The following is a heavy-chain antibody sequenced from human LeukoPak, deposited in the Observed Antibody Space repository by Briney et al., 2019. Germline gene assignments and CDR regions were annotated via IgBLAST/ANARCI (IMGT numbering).Heavy chain of an antibody. D-gene: IGHD3-22*01. CDR3: ASKMKPYDGSGYMYYFDY. V-gene: IGHV4-30-2*01. CDR1: GGSISSGGYY. J-gene: IGHJ4*02. CDR2: IYHSGST. Sequence: SQTLSLTCTVSGGSISSGGYYWSWIRQPPGKGLEWIGYIYHSGSTYYNPSLKSRVTISVDRSKNQFSLKLSSVTAADTAVYYCASKMKPYDGSGYMYYFDYWGQGTLVTVSS.